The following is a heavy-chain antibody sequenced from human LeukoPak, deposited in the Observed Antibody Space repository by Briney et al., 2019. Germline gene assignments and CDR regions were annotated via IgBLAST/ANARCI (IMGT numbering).Heavy chain of an antibody. D-gene: IGHD3-22*01. CDR2: ISGSAGTT. Sequence: GGSLRLSCAASGFTFTSSAMHWFRQASGKGLEWVSSISGSAGTTYYADSVKGRFTISRDNAKNTLFLQMNSLRAEDTAVYYCAKSQASLLQYYGSSNYLDPWGQGTLVTVSS. CDR3: AKSQASLLQYYGSSNYLDP. J-gene: IGHJ5*02. V-gene: IGHV3-23*01. CDR1: GFTFTSSA.